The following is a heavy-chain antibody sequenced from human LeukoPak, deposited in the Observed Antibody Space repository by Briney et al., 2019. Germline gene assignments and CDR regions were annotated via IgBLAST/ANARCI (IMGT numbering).Heavy chain of an antibody. CDR1: GGSISSYY. CDR2: IYYSGST. CDR3: ARESHDSSGYPSDFDY. J-gene: IGHJ4*02. V-gene: IGHV4-59*12. D-gene: IGHD3-22*01. Sequence: SETLSLTCTVSGGSISSYYWSWIRQPPGKGLEWIGYIYYSGSTNYNPSLKSRVTISVDKSKNQFSLKLSSVTAADTAVYYCARESHDSSGYPSDFDYWGQGTLVTVSS.